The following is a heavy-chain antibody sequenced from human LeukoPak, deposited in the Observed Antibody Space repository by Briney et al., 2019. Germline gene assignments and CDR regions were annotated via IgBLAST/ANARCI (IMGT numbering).Heavy chain of an antibody. J-gene: IGHJ6*03. CDR3: ARDLRLHYYYYYMDV. CDR1: GYTFTGYY. Sequence: ASVKVSCKASGYTFTGYYMHWVRQAPGQELEWMGRINPNSGGTNYAQKFQGRVTMTRDTSISTAYMELSRLRSDDTAVYYCARDLRLHYYYYYMDVWGKGTTVTVSS. CDR2: INPNSGGT. D-gene: IGHD4-11*01. V-gene: IGHV1-2*06.